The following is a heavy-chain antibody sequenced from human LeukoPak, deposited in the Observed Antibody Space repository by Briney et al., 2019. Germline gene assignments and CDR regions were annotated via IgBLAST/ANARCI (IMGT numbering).Heavy chain of an antibody. J-gene: IGHJ2*01. CDR1: GGSNSRYY. Sequence: SDPQSLPCTVSGGSNSRYYWLWIRQPPGKGLEWIGYIYYSGSTNYNPSLKSRVTISVDTSKNQFSLKLSSVTAADTAVYYCASIGDYHWYFDLWGRGTLVTVSS. D-gene: IGHD4-17*01. CDR2: IYYSGST. V-gene: IGHV4-59*08. CDR3: ASIGDYHWYFDL.